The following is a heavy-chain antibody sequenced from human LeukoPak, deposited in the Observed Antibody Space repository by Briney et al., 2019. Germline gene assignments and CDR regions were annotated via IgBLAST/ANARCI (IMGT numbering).Heavy chain of an antibody. CDR1: GGSISSSSYY. V-gene: IGHV4-39*07. J-gene: IGHJ4*02. CDR2: IYYGGST. Sequence: PSETLSLTCTVSGGSISSSSYYWGWFRQPPGKGLEWIGSIYYGGSTYYNPSLKSRVTISVDTSKNQFSLKLRSVTAADTAVYYCARGSRGRGQDYWGQGTLVTVSS. D-gene: IGHD3-10*01. CDR3: ARGSRGRGQDY.